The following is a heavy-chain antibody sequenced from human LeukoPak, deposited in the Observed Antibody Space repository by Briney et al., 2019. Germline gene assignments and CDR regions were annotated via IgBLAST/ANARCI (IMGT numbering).Heavy chain of an antibody. J-gene: IGHJ4*02. Sequence: SETLSLTCTVSGVSISSSNSYWGWIRQPPGKGLEWIGTFYHGGSTYYNPSLKSRVTISVDTSKNQFSLKLSSVTAADTAVYYCARLLTVTTASDYWGQGTLVTVSS. CDR1: GVSISSSNSY. V-gene: IGHV4-39*01. CDR2: FYHGGST. D-gene: IGHD4-17*01. CDR3: ARLLTVTTASDY.